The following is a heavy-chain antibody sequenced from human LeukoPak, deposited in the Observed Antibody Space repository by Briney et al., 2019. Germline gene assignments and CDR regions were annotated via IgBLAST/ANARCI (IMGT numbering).Heavy chain of an antibody. CDR3: ARDLGYSGYDWSFDYFDY. J-gene: IGHJ4*02. CDR1: GYTFTGYY. D-gene: IGHD5-12*01. CDR2: INPNSGGT. Sequence: ASVKVSCKASGYTFTGYYMHWVRQAPGQGLEWMGWINPNSGGTNYAQKFQGRVTMTSDTSISTAYMELSSLRSDDTAVYYCARDLGYSGYDWSFDYFDYWGQGTLVTVSS. V-gene: IGHV1-2*02.